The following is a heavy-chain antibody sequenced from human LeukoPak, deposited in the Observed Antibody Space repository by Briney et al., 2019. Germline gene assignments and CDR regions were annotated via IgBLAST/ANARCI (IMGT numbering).Heavy chain of an antibody. CDR2: INNDGRDT. Sequence: GGSLRLSCPASGFSFSTNWLHWGRQAPGKGLVGVSVINNDGRDTIYADSVKGRFTNSRGNAKKPLDLQLSSLGAEDTAVYYCARGGRNHGFDIWGQGTTVTVSS. J-gene: IGHJ3*02. CDR1: GFSFSTNW. V-gene: IGHV3-74*01. D-gene: IGHD3-16*01. CDR3: ARGGRNHGFDI.